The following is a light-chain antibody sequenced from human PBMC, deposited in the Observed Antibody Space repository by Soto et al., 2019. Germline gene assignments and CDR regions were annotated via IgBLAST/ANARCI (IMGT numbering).Light chain of an antibody. Sequence: QSVLTQPPSVSVAPGQKVTISCSGGSSNIGKNYVSWYQQLPRTAPRLLIYYNNKRPSGIPDRFSGSKSGTSATLAITGLQTGDEGDYYCETWDSSLSAGVFGGGTKLTVL. CDR1: SSNIGKNY. CDR2: YNN. V-gene: IGLV1-51*01. J-gene: IGLJ3*02. CDR3: ETWDSSLSAGV.